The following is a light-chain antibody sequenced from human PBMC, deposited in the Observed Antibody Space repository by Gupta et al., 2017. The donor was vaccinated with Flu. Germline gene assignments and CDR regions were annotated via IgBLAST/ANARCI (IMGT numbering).Light chain of an antibody. J-gene: IGKJ4*01. V-gene: IGKV1-27*01. Sequence: DIQMTQSPSSLSASVGHRVTITCRASQGFSNYLAWYQQKPGKVPNLLIYAASTLQSGVPSSFSGSGSGTEFTLIISSLQPEDVATYYCQNDNSFPSTFGRGTKVQIK. CDR1: QGFSNY. CDR3: QNDNSFPST. CDR2: AAS.